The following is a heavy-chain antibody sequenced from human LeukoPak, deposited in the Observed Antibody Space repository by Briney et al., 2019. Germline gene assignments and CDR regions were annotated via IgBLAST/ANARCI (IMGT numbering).Heavy chain of an antibody. CDR2: IYYSGST. CDR1: GGSISSSSYY. CDR3: ARAPYYYDTSGYPIYYFDY. D-gene: IGHD3-22*01. Sequence: SETLSLTCTVSGGSISSSSYYWSWIRQPPGKGLEWIGYIYYSGSTTYNPSLKSRVTISVDTSKNQFSLKLSSVTAADTAVYYCARAPYYYDTSGYPIYYFDYWGQGTLVTVSS. V-gene: IGHV4-61*01. J-gene: IGHJ4*02.